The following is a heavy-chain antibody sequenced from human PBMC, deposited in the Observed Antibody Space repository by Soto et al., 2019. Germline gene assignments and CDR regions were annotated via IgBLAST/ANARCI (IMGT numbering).Heavy chain of an antibody. CDR2: IYHSGSP. CDR1: GYSITSGHY. V-gene: IGHV4-38-2*01. J-gene: IGHJ4*02. CDR3: ARTGDGADFAH. D-gene: IGHD7-27*01. Sequence: PSETLSLTCAVSGYSITSGHYWGWIRQSPGKGLEWIGNIYHSGSPYYNPSLRSRVTISVDTSKNQFSLQLGSATAADTAVYYCARTGDGADFAHWGQGTLVTVYS.